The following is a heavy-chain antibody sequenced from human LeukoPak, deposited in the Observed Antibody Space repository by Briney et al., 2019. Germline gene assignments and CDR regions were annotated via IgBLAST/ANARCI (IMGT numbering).Heavy chain of an antibody. J-gene: IGHJ3*02. V-gene: IGHV4-4*07. CDR3: ASRYSGSYGDAFDI. CDR2: IYTSGST. CDR1: GGSFSSYY. Sequence: PSETLSLTCTVSGGSFSSYYWSWIRQPAGKGLEWIGRIYTSGSTNYNPSLKSRVTMSVDTSKNQFSLKLSSVTAADTAVYYCASRYSGSYGDAFDIWGRGTMVTVSS. D-gene: IGHD1-26*01.